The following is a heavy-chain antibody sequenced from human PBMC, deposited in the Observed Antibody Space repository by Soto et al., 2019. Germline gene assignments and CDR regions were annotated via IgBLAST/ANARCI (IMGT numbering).Heavy chain of an antibody. CDR3: APSLALAVLDY. CDR2: IVPISGTA. D-gene: IGHD2-2*01. CDR1: GDTFSSYT. V-gene: IGHV1-69*01. Sequence: QVQLVQSGAEVKKPGSSVKVSCKASGDTFSSYTIGWVRQAPGQGLEWMGAIVPISGTANYAQKFQGRVTMTADESTSTVYMELSSLRTEDTAVYYCAPSLALAVLDYWGQGTLVTVSS. J-gene: IGHJ4*02.